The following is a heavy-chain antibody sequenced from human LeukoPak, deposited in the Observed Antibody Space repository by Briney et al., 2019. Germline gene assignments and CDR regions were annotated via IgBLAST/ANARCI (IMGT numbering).Heavy chain of an antibody. CDR2: ISTYNGNT. CDR1: GYTFTSYG. V-gene: IGHV1-18*01. D-gene: IGHD1-20*01. Sequence: ASVKVSCKASGYTFTSYGISWVRQAPGQGLEWMGWISTYNGNTNYAQKLQGRVTMTTDTSTSTAYMELRSLRSDDTAVYYCAREGDNWNEGWFDPWGQGTLVTVSS. J-gene: IGHJ5*02. CDR3: AREGDNWNEGWFDP.